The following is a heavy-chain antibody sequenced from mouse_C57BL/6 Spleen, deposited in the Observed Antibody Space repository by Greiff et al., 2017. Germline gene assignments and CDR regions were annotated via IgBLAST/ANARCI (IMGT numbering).Heavy chain of an antibody. CDR1: GFSLTSYG. D-gene: IGHD1-1*01. V-gene: IGHV2-6*01. CDR2: IWGVGST. Sequence: VKLMESGPGLVAPSQSLSITCTVSGFSLTSYGVDWVRQSPGKGLEWLGVIWGVGSTNYNSALKSRLSISKDNSKSQVFLKMNSLQTDDTAMYYCARSYYYGSSIYYAMDYWGQGTSVTVSS. J-gene: IGHJ4*01. CDR3: ARSYYYGSSIYYAMDY.